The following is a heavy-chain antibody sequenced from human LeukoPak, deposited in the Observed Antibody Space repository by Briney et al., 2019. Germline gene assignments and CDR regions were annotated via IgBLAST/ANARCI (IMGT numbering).Heavy chain of an antibody. CDR1: GFTFSSYG. J-gene: IGHJ4*02. Sequence: PGGSLRLSCAASGFTFSSYGMHWVRQAPGKGLEWVAVISYDGSNKYYADSVKGRFTISRDNSKNTLYLQMNSLRAEDTAVYYCARVRTRHFLLWGQGTLVTVSS. V-gene: IGHV3-30*03. CDR2: ISYDGSNK. CDR3: ARVRTRHFLL. D-gene: IGHD2-2*01.